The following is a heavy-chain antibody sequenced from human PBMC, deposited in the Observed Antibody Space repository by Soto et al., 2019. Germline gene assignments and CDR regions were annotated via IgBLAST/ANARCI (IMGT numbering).Heavy chain of an antibody. V-gene: IGHV1-69*02. CDR3: ARLREFGYCSGGSCYRGEAFDI. J-gene: IGHJ3*02. CDR2: IIPILGIA. CDR1: GGTFSSYT. Sequence: GASVKVSCKASGGTFSSYTISWVRQAPGQGLEWMGRIIPILGIANYAQKFQGRVTITADKSTSTAYMELSSLRSEDTAVYYCARLREFGYCSGGSCYRGEAFDIWGQGTMVTVSS. D-gene: IGHD2-15*01.